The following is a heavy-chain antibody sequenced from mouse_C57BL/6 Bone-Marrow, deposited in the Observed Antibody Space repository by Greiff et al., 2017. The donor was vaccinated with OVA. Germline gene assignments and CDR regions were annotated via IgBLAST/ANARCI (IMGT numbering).Heavy chain of an antibody. CDR3: ARTGTNYYAMDY. Sequence: EVMLVESGGGLVKPGGSLKLSCAASGFTFSDYGMHWVRPAPETGLEWVAYISSGSSTIYYADTVKGRFTISRDNAKNTLFLQMTSLRSEDTAMYYCARTGTNYYAMDYWGQGTSVTVSS. J-gene: IGHJ4*01. CDR1: GFTFSDYG. V-gene: IGHV5-17*01. CDR2: ISSGSSTI. D-gene: IGHD3-3*01.